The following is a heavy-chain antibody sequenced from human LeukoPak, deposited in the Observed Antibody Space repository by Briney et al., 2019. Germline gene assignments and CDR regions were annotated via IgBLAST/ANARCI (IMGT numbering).Heavy chain of an antibody. J-gene: IGHJ4*02. CDR2: ISGSGGST. Sequence: PGGSLRLSCAASGFTFSSYAMSWVRQAPGKGLEWVSAISGSGGSTYYADFAKGRFTISRDNSKNTLDLQMNSLRAEDTAVYYCAKANGAIFGVAGYFDYWGQGTLVTVSS. CDR1: GFTFSSYA. V-gene: IGHV3-23*01. CDR3: AKANGAIFGVAGYFDY. D-gene: IGHD3-3*02.